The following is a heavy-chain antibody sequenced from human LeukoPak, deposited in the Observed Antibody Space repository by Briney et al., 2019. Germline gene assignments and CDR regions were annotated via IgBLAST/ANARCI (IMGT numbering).Heavy chain of an antibody. CDR3: ARDPGRHGYNTYFDY. V-gene: IGHV3-33*01. J-gene: IGHJ4*02. CDR1: GFTFSSYG. CDR2: IWYDGSNK. Sequence: GGSLRLSCAASGFTFSSYGMHWVRQAPGKGLERVAVIWYDGSNKYYADSVKGRFTISRDNSKNTLYLQMNSLRAEDTAVYYCARDPGRHGYNTYFDYWGQGTLVTVSS. D-gene: IGHD5-24*01.